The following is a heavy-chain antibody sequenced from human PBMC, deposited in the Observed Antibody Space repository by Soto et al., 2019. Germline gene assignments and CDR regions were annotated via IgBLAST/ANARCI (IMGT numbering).Heavy chain of an antibody. V-gene: IGHV4-59*08. CDR1: GGSITGYY. J-gene: IGHJ5*02. CDR2: IHYSGST. Sequence: QVQLQESGPGLVQPSETLSLTCTVSGGSITGYYWSWIRQPPGKGPEWIGNIHYSGSTNYNPSLKSRVTXXVXTXXNQFSLRLSAVTAAETAVYYCARHSSYSTPLRFDPWGQGTLVTVSS. CDR3: ARHSSYSTPLRFDP. D-gene: IGHD4-4*01.